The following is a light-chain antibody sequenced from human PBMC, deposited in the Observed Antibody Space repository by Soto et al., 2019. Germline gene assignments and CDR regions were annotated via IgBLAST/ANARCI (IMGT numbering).Light chain of an antibody. J-gene: IGKJ1*01. CDR3: MQALQIPWT. V-gene: IGKV2-28*01. CDR2: LGS. CDR1: QSLLHNDGYNF. Sequence: DIVMTQSPLSLPVTPGEPASISCRSSQSLLHNDGYNFLGWYLQKPGQSPQLLIYLGSNRASGVPDRFSGSGSGTDFTLQISRVEADDVWVYYCMQALQIPWTFGQGTKVEIK.